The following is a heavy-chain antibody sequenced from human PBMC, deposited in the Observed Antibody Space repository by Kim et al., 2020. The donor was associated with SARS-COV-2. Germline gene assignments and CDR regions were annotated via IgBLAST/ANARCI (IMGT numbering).Heavy chain of an antibody. J-gene: IGHJ6*03. CDR3: AKDYNGDQINYYYYYYMDV. V-gene: IGHV3-30*18. D-gene: IGHD4-17*01. CDR2: ISYDGSNK. CDR1: GFTFSSYG. Sequence: GGSLRLSCAASGFTFSSYGMHWVRQAPGKGLEWVAVISYDGSNKYYADSVKGRFTISRDNSKNTLYLQMNSLRAEDTAVYYCAKDYNGDQINYYYYYYMDVWGKGTTVTVSS.